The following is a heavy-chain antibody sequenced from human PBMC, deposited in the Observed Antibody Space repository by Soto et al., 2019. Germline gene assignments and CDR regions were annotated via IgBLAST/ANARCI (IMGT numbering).Heavy chain of an antibody. CDR3: ARSTYDFWSGSPSYYMDV. V-gene: IGHV1-8*01. Sequence: ASVKVSCKASGYTFTSYDINWVRQATGQGLEWMGWMNPNSGNTGYAQKFQGRVTMTRNTSISTAYMELSSLRSEDTAVYYCARSTYDFWSGSPSYYMDVWGKGTTVTVSS. D-gene: IGHD3-3*01. CDR2: MNPNSGNT. CDR1: GYTFTSYD. J-gene: IGHJ6*03.